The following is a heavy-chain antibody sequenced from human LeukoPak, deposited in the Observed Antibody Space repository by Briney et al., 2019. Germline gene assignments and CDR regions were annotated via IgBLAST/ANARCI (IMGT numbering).Heavy chain of an antibody. Sequence: SETLSLTCAVYGGSFSGYYWSWIRQPPGKGLEWIREINHSGSTNYNPSLKSRVTISVDTSKNQFSLKLSSVTAADTAVYYCARGRNYYDSSGYYTSHDYWGQGTLVTVSS. CDR3: ARGRNYYDSSGYYTSHDY. CDR1: GGSFSGYY. CDR2: INHSGST. J-gene: IGHJ4*02. V-gene: IGHV4-34*01. D-gene: IGHD3-22*01.